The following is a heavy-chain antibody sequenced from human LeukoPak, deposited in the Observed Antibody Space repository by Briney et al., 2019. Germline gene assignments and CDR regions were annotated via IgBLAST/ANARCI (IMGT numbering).Heavy chain of an antibody. CDR2: ISYDGSNK. CDR3: AREWEDIVVVPAATSLDY. J-gene: IGHJ4*02. Sequence: GGSLRLSCAASGFTVSSNYMGWVRQAPGKGLEWVAVISYDGSNKYYADSVKGRFTISRDNSKNTLYLQMNSLRAEDTAVYYCAREWEDIVVVPAATSLDYWGQGTLVTVSS. V-gene: IGHV3-30-3*01. CDR1: GFTVSSNY. D-gene: IGHD2-2*01.